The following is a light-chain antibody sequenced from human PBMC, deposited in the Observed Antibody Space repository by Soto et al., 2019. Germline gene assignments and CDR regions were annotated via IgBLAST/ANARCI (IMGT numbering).Light chain of an antibody. CDR2: AAS. J-gene: IGKJ3*01. Sequence: DIQMTQSPSSLSASVGDTVTITCRASQGIIDYLAWFQQRPGKVPKLLIYAASTLHTGVPSRFSGSGAGTDFTLTISSLQPEDVGTYYCQKYDTAPQTFGPGNRVEIK. V-gene: IGKV1-27*01. CDR1: QGIIDY. CDR3: QKYDTAPQT.